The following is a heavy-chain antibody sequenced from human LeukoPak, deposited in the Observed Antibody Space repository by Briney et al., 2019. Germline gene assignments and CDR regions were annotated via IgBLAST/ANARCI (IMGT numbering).Heavy chain of an antibody. CDR1: GYTFTGYY. V-gene: IGHV1-2*02. CDR2: INPNSGGT. D-gene: IGHD2-15*01. J-gene: IGHJ5*02. CDR3: ARVEYCSGGSCDWFDP. Sequence: ASVKVSCKASGYTFTGYYMHWVRQAPGQGLEWMGWINPNSGGTNYAQKFQGRVTMTRDTSTSTAYMELRSLRSDDTAVYYCARVEYCSGGSCDWFDPWGQGTLVTVSS.